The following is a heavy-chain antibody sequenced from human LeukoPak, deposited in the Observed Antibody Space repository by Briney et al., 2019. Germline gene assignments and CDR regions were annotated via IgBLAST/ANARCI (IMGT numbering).Heavy chain of an antibody. CDR3: ARGIYRAGDCYFFDY. CDR2: IYTSGST. Sequence: SETLSLTCTVSGGSISSYYWSWIRQPAGKGLEWIGGIYTSGSTNYNPSLKSRVTISVDKSKNQFSLKLSSVTAADTAVYYCARGIYRAGDCYFFDYSGQGTLVTVSS. J-gene: IGHJ4*02. V-gene: IGHV4-4*07. CDR1: GGSISSYY. D-gene: IGHD2-21*02.